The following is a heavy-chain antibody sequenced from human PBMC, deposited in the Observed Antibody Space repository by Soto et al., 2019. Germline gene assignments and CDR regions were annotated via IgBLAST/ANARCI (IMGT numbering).Heavy chain of an antibody. CDR2: IIPFFGTA. J-gene: IGHJ5*02. D-gene: IGHD1-26*01. Sequence: QVQLLQSGAEVKKPGSSVKVSCKASGGTFSSYAISWVRQAPGQGLEWMGGIIPFFGTANYAQKFQGRVTITADESTSTAYIELSSLRSEDTAMYSCAREVGATLKRIDPWGQGTLVIGSS. V-gene: IGHV1-69*01. CDR3: AREVGATLKRIDP. CDR1: GGTFSSYA.